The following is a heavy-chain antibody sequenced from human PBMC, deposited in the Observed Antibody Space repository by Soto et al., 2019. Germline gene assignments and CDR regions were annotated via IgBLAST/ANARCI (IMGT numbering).Heavy chain of an antibody. CDR1: GGTFGSYT. V-gene: IGHV1-69*08. CDR2: IIPIFGTA. J-gene: IGHJ3*02. CDR3: ASFGFCRGGSCYHRVDI. Sequence: QVQLVQFGAEVKKPGSSVKVSCKASGGTFGSYTISWVRQAPGQGLEWMGRIIPIFGTANYAQKFQNRVTITVDKSTGTAYMELSSLRSEDTAVYYCASFGFCRGGSCYHRVDIWGQGTMVTGSS. D-gene: IGHD2-15*01.